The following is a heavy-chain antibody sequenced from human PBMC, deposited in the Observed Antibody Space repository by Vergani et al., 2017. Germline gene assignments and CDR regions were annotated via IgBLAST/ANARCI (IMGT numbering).Heavy chain of an antibody. CDR1: GYSFTNYW. D-gene: IGHD3-9*01. CDR3: TKLSDVLTGSYYGMDV. V-gene: IGHV5-10-1*03. CDR2: IDPSDSYT. Sequence: EVQLVQSGAEVKKPGESLRISCKHSGYSFTNYWISWVRQMPGKGLEWMGKIDPSDSYTNYSPSFQGHVTISADKSISTAYLQWSSLKASDTAMYYCTKLSDVLTGSYYGMDVWGQGTTVTVSS. J-gene: IGHJ6*02.